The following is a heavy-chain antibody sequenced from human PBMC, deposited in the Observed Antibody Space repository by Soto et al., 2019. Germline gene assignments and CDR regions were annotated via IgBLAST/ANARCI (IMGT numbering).Heavy chain of an antibody. CDR3: ARHFSPDATEHYYYGMEV. V-gene: IGHV5-51*01. CDR2: IYPGDSDT. D-gene: IGHD1-1*01. CDR1: GYTFTSHW. J-gene: IGHJ6*02. Sequence: GESLKISCKGSGYTFTSHWIGWVRQMPGKGLEWMGIIYPGDSDTRYSPSFQGQVTISADKSITTAYLHWSSLKPSDTDLYYCARHFSPDATEHYYYGMEVWGQGTTVTV.